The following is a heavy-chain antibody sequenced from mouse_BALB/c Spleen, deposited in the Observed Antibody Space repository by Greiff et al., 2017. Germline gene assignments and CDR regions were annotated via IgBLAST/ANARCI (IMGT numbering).Heavy chain of an antibody. J-gene: IGHJ3*01. CDR1: GFSLTSYG. CDR3: ARDNYYRYDGFAY. CDR2: IWAGGST. D-gene: IGHD2-14*01. V-gene: IGHV2-9*02. Sequence: VMLVESGPGLVAPSQSLSITCTVSGFSLTSYGVHWVRQPPGKGLEWLGVIWAGGSTNYNSALMSRLSISKDNSKSQVFLKMNSLQTDDTAMYYCARDNYYRYDGFAYWGQGTLVTVSA.